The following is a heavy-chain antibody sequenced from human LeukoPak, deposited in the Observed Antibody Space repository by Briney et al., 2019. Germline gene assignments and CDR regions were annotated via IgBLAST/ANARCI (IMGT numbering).Heavy chain of an antibody. Sequence: GGSLRLSCVDSGFTFTNAWMSWVRQAPGKGLEWIGRIKSKTDGETTNYAEPARGRFTISRDDSKSAVYLQINSLKIEDTAVYYCTTDLGTYYHGSQRLIPIDYWGQGTLVTVSS. V-gene: IGHV3-15*01. CDR1: GFTFTNAW. CDR3: TTDLGTYYHGSQRLIPIDY. CDR2: IKSKTDGETT. D-gene: IGHD3-10*01. J-gene: IGHJ4*02.